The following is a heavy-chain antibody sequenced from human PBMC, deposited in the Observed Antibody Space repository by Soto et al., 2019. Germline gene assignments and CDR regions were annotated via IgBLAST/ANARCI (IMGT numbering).Heavy chain of an antibody. CDR2: ISSSSTYT. CDR3: ARDGLYSYGPYYYGMDV. D-gene: IGHD5-18*01. CDR1: GFTFSDYY. V-gene: IGHV3-11*05. J-gene: IGHJ6*02. Sequence: QVQLVESGGGLVKPGGSLRLSCAASGFTFSDYYMSWIRQAPGKGLEWVSYISSSSTYTNYADPVKGRFTISRENAKNSRYLQMNRLRAEDTAVYYCARDGLYSYGPYYYGMDVWGQGTTVTVSS.